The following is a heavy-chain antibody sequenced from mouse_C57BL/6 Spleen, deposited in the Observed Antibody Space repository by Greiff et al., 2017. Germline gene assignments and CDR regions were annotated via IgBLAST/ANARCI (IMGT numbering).Heavy chain of an antibody. CDR3: ARGTAQATSLYYFDY. V-gene: IGHV5-6*01. D-gene: IGHD3-2*02. CDR2: ISSGGSYT. CDR1: GFTFSSYG. J-gene: IGHJ2*01. Sequence: DVQLQESGGDLVKPGGSLKLSCAASGFTFSSYGMSWVRQTPDKRLEWVATISSGGSYTYYPDSVKGRFTISRDNAKNTLYLQMSSLKSEDTAMYYCARGTAQATSLYYFDYWGQGTTLTVSS.